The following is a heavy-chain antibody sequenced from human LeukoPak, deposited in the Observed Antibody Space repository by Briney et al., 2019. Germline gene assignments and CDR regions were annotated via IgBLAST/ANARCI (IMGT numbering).Heavy chain of an antibody. CDR1: GFTFSTYA. J-gene: IGHJ5*02. V-gene: IGHV3-23*01. CDR3: AKAGTGPNSPFGP. Sequence: HPGGSLRLSCAASGFTFSTYAMSWVRQTPGKGLEWVSTIGASGSGTYYAGSVKGRFTISRDNSRNTLYLQMNSLSADDTALYYCAKAGTGPNSPFGPWGQGTLVTVSS. D-gene: IGHD3/OR15-3a*01. CDR2: IGASGSGT.